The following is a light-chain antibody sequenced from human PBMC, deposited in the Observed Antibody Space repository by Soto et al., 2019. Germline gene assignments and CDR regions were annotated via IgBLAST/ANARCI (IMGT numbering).Light chain of an antibody. V-gene: IGKV3-15*01. CDR1: QNVGNN. Sequence: EIVMTQSPATLSVSPGERATLSCRASQNVGNNLVWYQQKPGQAPRLLIYGASNRAAGIPDRFSGSGSGTEFTLTISGLQSDDFAVYYCQQFNNWPPWTFGQGTKVDNK. CDR3: QQFNNWPPWT. CDR2: GAS. J-gene: IGKJ1*01.